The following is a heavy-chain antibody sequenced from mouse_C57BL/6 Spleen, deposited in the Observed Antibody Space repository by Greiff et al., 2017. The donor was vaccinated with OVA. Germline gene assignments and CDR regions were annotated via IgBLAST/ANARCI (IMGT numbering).Heavy chain of an antibody. CDR2: INPSTGGT. Sequence: EVMLVESGPELVKPGASVKISCKASGYSFTGYYMNWVKQSPEKSLEWIGEINPSTGGTTYNQKFKAKATLTVDKSSSTAYMQLKSLTSEDSAVYYCARDGYDFHFDYWGQGTTLTVSS. CDR1: GYSFTGYY. J-gene: IGHJ2*01. V-gene: IGHV1-42*01. CDR3: ARDGYDFHFDY. D-gene: IGHD2-2*01.